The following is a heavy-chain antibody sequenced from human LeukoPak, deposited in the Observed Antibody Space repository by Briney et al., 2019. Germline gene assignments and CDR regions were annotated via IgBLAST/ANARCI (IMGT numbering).Heavy chain of an antibody. Sequence: SVKVSCKASGGTFSSYAISWVRQAPGQGLEWMRRIIPILGIANYAQKFQGRVTITADKSTSTAYMELSSLRSEDTAVYYCASVLSGIAVAGSFDPWGQGTLVTVSS. J-gene: IGHJ5*02. D-gene: IGHD6-19*01. CDR3: ASVLSGIAVAGSFDP. CDR2: IIPILGIA. V-gene: IGHV1-69*04. CDR1: GGTFSSYA.